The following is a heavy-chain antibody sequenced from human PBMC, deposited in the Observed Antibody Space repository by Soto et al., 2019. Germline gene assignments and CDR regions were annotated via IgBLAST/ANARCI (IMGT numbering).Heavy chain of an antibody. CDR3: ARECRGITSFGVAPVALDY. V-gene: IGHV3-33*01. CDR2: IWYDGSNK. Sequence: QVQLVESGGGVVQPGRSLRLSCAASGFTFRSDGMHWVRHAPGKGLEWVAVIWYDGSNKYYADSVKGRFTISRDNSKNTLYLPMNSLRAEDTAVYYCARECRGITSFGVAPVALDYWGQGTLVTVAS. CDR1: GFTFRSDG. D-gene: IGHD3-3*01. J-gene: IGHJ4*02.